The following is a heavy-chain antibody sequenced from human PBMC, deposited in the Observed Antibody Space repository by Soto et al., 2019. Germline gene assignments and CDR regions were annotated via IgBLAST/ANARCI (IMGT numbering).Heavy chain of an antibody. CDR1: GGTISSNRW. D-gene: IGHD3-22*01. V-gene: IGHV4-4*02. CDR2: IYHLGRT. J-gene: IGHJ5*02. CDR3: ARTGKFYYYDTTGLPFDP. Sequence: SETLSLNRTGSGGTISSNRWRGWVRLSPGKGLEWIGEIYHLGRTHYNPSLKSRVTLSIDKSNNQFSLTLTSVTAADTAVYFCARTGKFYYYDTTGLPFDPWGPGILVTVSS.